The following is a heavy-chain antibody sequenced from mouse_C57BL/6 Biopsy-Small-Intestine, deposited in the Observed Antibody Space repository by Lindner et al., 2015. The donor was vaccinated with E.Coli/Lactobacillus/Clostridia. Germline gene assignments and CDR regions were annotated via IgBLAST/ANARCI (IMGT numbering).Heavy chain of an antibody. J-gene: IGHJ2*01. CDR2: IYPYSGTT. CDR1: GYTFTNYW. V-gene: IGHV1-55*01. Sequence: VQLQESGPEFVKPGASVKMSCKTSGYTFTNYWISWVKQRPGQGLEWVGDIYPYSGTTNFNEKFKGKAILTVDTSSNTAYMQLSSLTSEDSAVYYCARGGGLRGYFDSWGQGTTLTVSS. CDR3: ARGGGLRGYFDS.